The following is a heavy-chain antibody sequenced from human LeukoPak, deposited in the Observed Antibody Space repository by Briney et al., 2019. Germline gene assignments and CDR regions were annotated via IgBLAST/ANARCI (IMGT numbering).Heavy chain of an antibody. D-gene: IGHD5/OR15-5a*01. CDR2: IRSGSTYT. Sequence: GGSLRLSCAASGFTFSSSSMNWVRQTPGKGLEWVSLIRSGSTYTYDADSVKGRFTISRDNAKNSLFLQMNSLRAEDTAVYYCAKDLAVSSNAWGQGTLVTVSS. CDR1: GFTFSSSS. CDR3: AKDLAVSSNA. J-gene: IGHJ5*02. V-gene: IGHV3-21*01.